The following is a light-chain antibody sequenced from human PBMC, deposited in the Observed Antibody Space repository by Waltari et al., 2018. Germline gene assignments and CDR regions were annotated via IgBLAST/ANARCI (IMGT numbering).Light chain of an antibody. V-gene: IGLV1-40*01. CDR2: SNS. CDR3: QSYVSTHVI. J-gene: IGLJ2*01. CDR1: SSNICAGSA. Sequence: SVLTQPASLSGAPGQRVTISCTRSSSNICAGSAVPWDQCLPGAAPRLLIYSNSHRPSGVPVRFSGSRSGSSASLVITGLQTEDEATYYCQSYVSTHVIFGGGTLLTVL.